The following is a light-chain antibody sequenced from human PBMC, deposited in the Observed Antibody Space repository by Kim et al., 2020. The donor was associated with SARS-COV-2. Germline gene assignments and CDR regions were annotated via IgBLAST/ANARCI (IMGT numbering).Light chain of an antibody. CDR2: AKT. Sequence: SSELTQDPAVSVALGQTVRLTCQGDSLRTYHASWYQQKPGQAPLLVIYAKTNRPSGIPDRFSGSSSGNTASLTITGTQAEDEADYYCNSRDSSGHHVLFG. CDR1: SLRTYH. J-gene: IGLJ2*01. V-gene: IGLV3-19*01. CDR3: NSRDSSGHHVL.